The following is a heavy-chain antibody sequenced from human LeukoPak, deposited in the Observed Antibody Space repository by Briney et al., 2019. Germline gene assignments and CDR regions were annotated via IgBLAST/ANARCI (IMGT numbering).Heavy chain of an antibody. V-gene: IGHV3-48*02. CDR1: GFTLSSYS. J-gene: IGHJ4*02. CDR2: ISDTGSTM. Sequence: GGSLRLSCVASGFTLSSYSMNWVRQAPGKGLEWVSYISDTGSTMAYADSVKGRFTMSRDEAKNSLHLQMNSLRDEDTAVYYCTRRFDSWGQGVLVTVSS. CDR3: TRRFDS.